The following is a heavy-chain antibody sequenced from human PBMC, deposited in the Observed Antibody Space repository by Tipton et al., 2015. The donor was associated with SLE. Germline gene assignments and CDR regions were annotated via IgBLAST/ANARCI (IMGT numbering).Heavy chain of an antibody. J-gene: IGHJ4*02. CDR2: IYYSGST. Sequence: TLSLTCAVSGGSISNGGYYWSWIRQQPGKGLEWIGYIYYSGSTLYNPSLKSRVTISVDTSQKQFSLKLNSVTAADTAVYYCATGGAAARPWYFDYWGQGTLVTVSS. CDR3: ATGGAAARPWYFDY. CDR1: GGSISNGGYY. V-gene: IGHV4-31*11. D-gene: IGHD6-6*01.